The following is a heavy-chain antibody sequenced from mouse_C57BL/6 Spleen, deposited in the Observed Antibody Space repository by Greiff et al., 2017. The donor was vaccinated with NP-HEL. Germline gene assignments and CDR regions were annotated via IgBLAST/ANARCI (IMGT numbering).Heavy chain of an antibody. Sequence: VQLQQSGAELVKPGASVKLSCKASGYTFTSYWMQWVKQRPGQGLEWIGEIDPSDSYTNYNQKFKGKATLTVDTSSSTAYMQLSSLTSEDSAVYYCARGGGSSLHWGKGTTLTVSS. CDR3: ARGGGSSLH. CDR2: IDPSDSYT. J-gene: IGHJ2*01. D-gene: IGHD1-1*01. V-gene: IGHV1-50*01. CDR1: GYTFTSYW.